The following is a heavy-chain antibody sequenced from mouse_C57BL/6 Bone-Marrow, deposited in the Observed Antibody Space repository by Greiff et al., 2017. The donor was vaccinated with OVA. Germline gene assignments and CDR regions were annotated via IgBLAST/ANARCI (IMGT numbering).Heavy chain of an antibody. CDR3: AREGYYGSSPAWFAY. Sequence: VQLQQSGAELVKPGASVKMSCKASGYTFTSYWITWVKQRPGQGLEWIGDIYPGSGSTNYNEKFKSKATLTVDTSSSTAYMQLSSLTSEDSAVYYCAREGYYGSSPAWFAYWGQGTLVTVSA. V-gene: IGHV1-55*01. CDR2: IYPGSGST. J-gene: IGHJ3*01. D-gene: IGHD1-1*01. CDR1: GYTFTSYW.